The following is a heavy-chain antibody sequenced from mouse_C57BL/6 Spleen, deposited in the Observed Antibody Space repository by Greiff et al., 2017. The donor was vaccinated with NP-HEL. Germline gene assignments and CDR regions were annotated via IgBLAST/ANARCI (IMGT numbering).Heavy chain of an antibody. J-gene: IGHJ4*01. CDR1: GYSITSGYD. Sequence: EVQLVESGPGMVKPSQSLSLTCTVTGYSITSGYDWHWIRHFPGNKLEWMGYISYSGSTNYNPSLKSRISITHDTSKNHFFLKLNSVTTEDTATYYCARAGTYYAMDYWGQGTSVTVSS. CDR2: ISYSGST. CDR3: ARAGTYYAMDY. V-gene: IGHV3-1*01.